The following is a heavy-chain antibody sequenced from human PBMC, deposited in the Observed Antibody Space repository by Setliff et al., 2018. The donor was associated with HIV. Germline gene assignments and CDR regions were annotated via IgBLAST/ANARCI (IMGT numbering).Heavy chain of an antibody. D-gene: IGHD4-4*01. J-gene: IGHJ6*03. V-gene: IGHV1-46*01. Sequence: ASVKVSCKASGYTFTNYYIHWVRQAPGQGLEWMGIINPSGGSTTYAQKFQGRVTMTRDTSTSTVHMELSSLRSEDTAVYYCARDAFDYTAYYYSYMDVWGKGTTVTVSS. CDR1: GYTFTNYY. CDR3: ARDAFDYTAYYYSYMDV. CDR2: INPSGGST.